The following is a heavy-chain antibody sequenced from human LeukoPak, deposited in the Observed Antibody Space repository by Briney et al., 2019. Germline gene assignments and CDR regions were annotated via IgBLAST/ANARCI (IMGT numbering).Heavy chain of an antibody. CDR1: GVSISSSSYY. D-gene: IGHD1-26*01. J-gene: IGHJ5*02. Sequence: SETLSLTCTVSGVSISSSSYYWGWIRQPPGKGLEWIGSIYYSVSTYYNPSLKSRVTISVDTSKNQFSLKLSSVTAADTAVYYCARVLGGGQPNWFDPWGQGTLVTVSS. V-gene: IGHV4-39*07. CDR3: ARVLGGGQPNWFDP. CDR2: IYYSVST.